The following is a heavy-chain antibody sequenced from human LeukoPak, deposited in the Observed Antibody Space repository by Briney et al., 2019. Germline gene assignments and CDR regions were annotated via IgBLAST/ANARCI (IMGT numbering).Heavy chain of an antibody. V-gene: IGHV4-4*07. CDR1: GGSISRYY. CDR3: ARAPGYFGYFDY. Sequence: SETLSLTCTISGGSISRYYWSWIRQPAGKGLEWIGRIYTSGSTNYNPSLKSRVTISVDTSKNQFSLKLSSVTAADTAVYYCARAPGYFGYFDYWGQGTLVTVSS. D-gene: IGHD3-9*01. CDR2: IYTSGST. J-gene: IGHJ4*02.